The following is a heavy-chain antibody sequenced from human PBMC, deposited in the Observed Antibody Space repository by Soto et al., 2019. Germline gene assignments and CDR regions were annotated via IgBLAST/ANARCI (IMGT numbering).Heavy chain of an antibody. D-gene: IGHD6-19*01. V-gene: IGHV4-39*01. CDR1: GGSISSSSYY. CDR3: ARAAGSGWPDY. CDR2: IYYSGST. Sequence: QLQLQESGPGLVKPSETLSLTCTVSGGSISSSSYYWGWIRQPPGKGLEWIGSIYYSGSTYYNPSLKSRVTISVDTSKNQSSLKLSSVTAADTAVYYCARAAGSGWPDYWGQGTLVTVSS. J-gene: IGHJ4*02.